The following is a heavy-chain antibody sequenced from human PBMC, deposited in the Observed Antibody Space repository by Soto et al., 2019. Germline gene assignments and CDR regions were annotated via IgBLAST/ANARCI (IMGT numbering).Heavy chain of an antibody. CDR1: GYTFTSYY. Sequence: GPSVKVSCKESGYTFTSYYMHWVRQAPGQGLEWMGIINPSGGSTSYAQKFQGRVTMTRDTSTSTVYMELSSLRSEDTAVYYCARGGPRGDYDFWSGYFGYYYYYMDVWGKGTTVTVSS. V-gene: IGHV1-46*03. D-gene: IGHD3-3*01. CDR3: ARGGPRGDYDFWSGYFGYYYYYMDV. CDR2: INPSGGST. J-gene: IGHJ6*03.